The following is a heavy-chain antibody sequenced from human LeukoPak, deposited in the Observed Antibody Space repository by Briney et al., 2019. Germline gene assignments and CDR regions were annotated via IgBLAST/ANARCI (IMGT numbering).Heavy chain of an antibody. D-gene: IGHD3-10*01. CDR1: GFTFSDFG. Sequence: PGGSLRLSCAASGFTFSDFGTHWVRQAPGRGLEWVAFIRYDSSNADSVKGRFTISRDNSKNTLSLQMNSLGPEDTGVYYCAKVGYFGSGSDFFYHYYMDVWGNGTTVIISS. V-gene: IGHV3-30*02. J-gene: IGHJ6*03. CDR2: IRYDSS. CDR3: AKVGYFGSGSDFFYHYYMDV.